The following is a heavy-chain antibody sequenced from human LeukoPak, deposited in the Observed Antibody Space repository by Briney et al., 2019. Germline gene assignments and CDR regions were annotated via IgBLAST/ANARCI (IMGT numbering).Heavy chain of an antibody. CDR3: ARDWVKKLGTYDY. CDR1: GGSISSGSYY. D-gene: IGHD1/OR15-1a*01. J-gene: IGHJ4*02. V-gene: IGHV4-61*02. CDR2: IYTSGST. Sequence: PSQTLSLTCTVSGGSISSGSYYWSWIRQPAGKGLEWIGRIYTSGSTNYNPSLKSRVTISVDTSKNQFSLKLSSVTAADTAVYYCARDWVKKLGTYDYWGQGTLVTVSS.